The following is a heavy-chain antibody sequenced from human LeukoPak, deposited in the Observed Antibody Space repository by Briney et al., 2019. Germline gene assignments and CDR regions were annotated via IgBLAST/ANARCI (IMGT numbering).Heavy chain of an antibody. D-gene: IGHD6-19*01. J-gene: IGHJ6*02. CDR1: GFTFSIYA. V-gene: IGHV3-23*01. Sequence: GGSLRLSCAASGFTFSIYAMSWVRQAPGKGLEWVSAISGSGGSTYYADSVKGRFTISRDNSKNTLYLQMNSLRAEDTAVYYCAKWHAGHSSGWYVPYYYYGMDVWGQGTTVTVSS. CDR3: AKWHAGHSSGWYVPYYYYGMDV. CDR2: ISGSGGST.